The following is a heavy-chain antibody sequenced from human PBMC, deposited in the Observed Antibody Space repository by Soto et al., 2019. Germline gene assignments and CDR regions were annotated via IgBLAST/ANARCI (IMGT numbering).Heavy chain of an antibody. CDR1: GFTFSSYA. Sequence: GGSLRLSCAASGFTFSSYAMSWVRQAPGKGLEWVSAISGSGGSTYYADSVKGRFTISRDNSKNTLYLQMNSLRAEDTAVYYCAKVGGGDCGGDCYYFQHWGQGTLVTVSS. CDR2: ISGSGGST. V-gene: IGHV3-23*01. D-gene: IGHD2-21*02. J-gene: IGHJ1*01. CDR3: AKVGGGDCGGDCYYFQH.